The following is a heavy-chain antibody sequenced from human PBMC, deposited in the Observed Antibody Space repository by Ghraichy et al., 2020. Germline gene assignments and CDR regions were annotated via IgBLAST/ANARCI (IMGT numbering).Heavy chain of an antibody. CDR2: IYYSGSP. CDR3: ARHEMSRDGYNLGY. V-gene: IGHV4-59*08. Sequence: SETLSLTCTVSGASISNYYWSWIRQPPGKGLEWIGYIYYSGSPNYNPSLKSRVTISIDTSKNQFSLKLTSVTAADTAVYYCARHEMSRDGYNLGYWGQGTLVTVSS. CDR1: GASISNYY. D-gene: IGHD5-24*01. J-gene: IGHJ4*02.